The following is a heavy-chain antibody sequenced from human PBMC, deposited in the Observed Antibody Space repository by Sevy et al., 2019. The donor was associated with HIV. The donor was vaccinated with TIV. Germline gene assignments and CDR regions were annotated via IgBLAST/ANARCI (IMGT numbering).Heavy chain of an antibody. Sequence: GESLKISCQGSGYSFTSHWIGWVRHMPGKGLEWMGIIFPDDSDTRYSPSFQGQVTFSADKSINPAYLQWSSLKASDTAMYYCATSRSAYFDTRGYYIYWGQGTLVTVSS. CDR3: ATSRSAYFDTRGYYIY. V-gene: IGHV5-51*01. CDR1: GYSFTSHW. D-gene: IGHD3-22*01. CDR2: IFPDDSDT. J-gene: IGHJ4*02.